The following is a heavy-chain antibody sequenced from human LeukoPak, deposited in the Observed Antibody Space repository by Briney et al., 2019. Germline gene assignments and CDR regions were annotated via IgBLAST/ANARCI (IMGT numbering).Heavy chain of an antibody. CDR1: GGSISSGDYY. CDR3: ARDKDSGYDLFYYGMDV. V-gene: IGHV4-30-4*01. Sequence: SETLSLTCTVSGGSISSGDYYWSWIRQPPGKGLEWIGYIYYSGSTYHNPSLKSRVTISVDTSKNQFSLKLSSVTAADTAVYYCARDKDSGYDLFYYGMDVWGQGTTVTVSS. J-gene: IGHJ6*02. CDR2: IYYSGST. D-gene: IGHD5-12*01.